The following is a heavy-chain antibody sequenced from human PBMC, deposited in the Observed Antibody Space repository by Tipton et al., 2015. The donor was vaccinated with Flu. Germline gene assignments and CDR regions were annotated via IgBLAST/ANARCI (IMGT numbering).Heavy chain of an antibody. D-gene: IGHD3-16*01. J-gene: IGHJ4*02. V-gene: IGHV3-48*03. Sequence: SLRLSCAASGFIFSRYAMSWVRQAPGKGLEWVSFISPSGTTKYYADAVKGRFTISRDNAKNSLYLQMNSLRAGDTAVYYCARGFIRLCDYWGQGTLVTVSS. CDR2: ISPSGTTK. CDR3: ARGFIRLCDY. CDR1: GFIFSRYA.